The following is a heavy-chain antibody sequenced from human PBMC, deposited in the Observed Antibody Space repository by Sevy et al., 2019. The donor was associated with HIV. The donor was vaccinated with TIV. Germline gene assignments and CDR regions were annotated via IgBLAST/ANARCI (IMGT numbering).Heavy chain of an antibody. D-gene: IGHD2-15*01. CDR1: GGSISSYY. Sequence: SETLSLTCTVSGGSISSYYWSWIRQPPGKGLEWIGYIYYSGSTNYNPSLKSRVTISVDTSKNQLSLKLSSVTAADTAVYYCARDRHGGKAQYGRDVWGQGTTVTVSS. CDR3: ARDRHGGKAQYGRDV. V-gene: IGHV4-59*13. CDR2: IYYSGST. J-gene: IGHJ6*02.